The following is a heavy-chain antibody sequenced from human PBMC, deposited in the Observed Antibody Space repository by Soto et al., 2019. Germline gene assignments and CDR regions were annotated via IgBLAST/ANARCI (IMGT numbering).Heavy chain of an antibody. Sequence: GGSLRLSCAASGVSFSTYWMSWVRQAPGKGLEWVANIRQDGGEKYYVGFVKGRFTISRDNAKNSLYLQMNSLGPDDSGVYYCATDPNSTGSFGRFDYWGQGAQVTVSS. CDR2: IRQDGGEK. CDR3: ATDPNSTGSFGRFDY. J-gene: IGHJ4*02. D-gene: IGHD3-22*01. V-gene: IGHV3-7*04. CDR1: GVSFSTYW.